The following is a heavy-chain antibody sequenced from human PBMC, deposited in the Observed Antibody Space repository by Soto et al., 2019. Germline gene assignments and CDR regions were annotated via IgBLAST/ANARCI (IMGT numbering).Heavy chain of an antibody. CDR1: GGSVGSGEYY. J-gene: IGHJ3*01. CDR3: ARDVAHGYTEKV. V-gene: IGHV4-30-4*01. Sequence: KPSETLSLTCTVSGGSVGSGEYYYSWIRQPPGKGLEWIGYIYDSGITNYTPSLKGRVTMSLDRSNNQVSLKLSSVTAADTAVYFCARDVAHGYTEKVWGQGTMVTVSS. D-gene: IGHD5-18*01. CDR2: IYDSGIT.